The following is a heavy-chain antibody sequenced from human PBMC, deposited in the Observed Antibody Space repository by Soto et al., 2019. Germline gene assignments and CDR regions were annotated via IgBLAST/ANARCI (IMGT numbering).Heavy chain of an antibody. D-gene: IGHD5-18*01. V-gene: IGHV3-53*02. Sequence: EVQLVETGGGLIQPGGSLRLSCAASGFTVSSNYMSWVRQAPGKGLEWVSVIYSGGSTYYADSVKGRFTISRDNPKNTLYLQMNSLRAEDTAVYYCARASVDTAMVGYYYYGMDVWGQGTTVTVSS. CDR1: GFTVSSNY. J-gene: IGHJ6*02. CDR2: IYSGGST. CDR3: ARASVDTAMVGYYYYGMDV.